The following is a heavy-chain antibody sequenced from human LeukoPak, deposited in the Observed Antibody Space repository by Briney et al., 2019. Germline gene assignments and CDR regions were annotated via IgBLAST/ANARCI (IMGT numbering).Heavy chain of an antibody. CDR2: ISYIGST. Sequence: SETLSLTRPVSGDSFSSHYWTWIRQPPGTGLERIGYISYIGSTTYNPSLKSRVTISIDTSKTQCSLKLSSVTAADRAVDYCARDLVTVTKGFDIWGQGTMVSVSS. CDR1: GDSFSSHY. D-gene: IGHD4-17*01. J-gene: IGHJ3*02. V-gene: IGHV4-59*11. CDR3: ARDLVTVTKGFDI.